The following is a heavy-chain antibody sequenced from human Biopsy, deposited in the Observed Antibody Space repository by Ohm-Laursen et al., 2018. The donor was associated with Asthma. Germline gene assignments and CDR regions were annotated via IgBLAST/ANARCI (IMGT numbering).Heavy chain of an antibody. Sequence: ASVKVSCKASGYTFINYAIHWVRQAPGHSLEWMGWISSANGNTKYSQKFQGRLTISRDTSASTAYMDLSSLRSEDTAVYYCARTYFDFLTGQVHDAFAMWGQGTMVTVSS. CDR3: ARTYFDFLTGQVHDAFAM. D-gene: IGHD3-9*01. CDR1: GYTFINYA. J-gene: IGHJ3*02. V-gene: IGHV1-3*01. CDR2: ISSANGNT.